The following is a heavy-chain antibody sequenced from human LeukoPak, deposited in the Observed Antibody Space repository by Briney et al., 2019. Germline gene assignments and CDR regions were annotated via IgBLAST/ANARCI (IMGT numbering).Heavy chain of an antibody. J-gene: IGHJ6*02. V-gene: IGHV3-30-3*01. CDR1: GFTFDDYA. CDR3: ARDHGVAFGMDV. Sequence: PGGSLRLSCAASGFTFDDYAMHWVRQAPGKGLEWVAVISYDGSNKYYADSVKGRFTISRDNSKNTLYLQMNSLRAEDTAVYYCARDHGVAFGMDVWGQGTTVTVSS. CDR2: ISYDGSNK.